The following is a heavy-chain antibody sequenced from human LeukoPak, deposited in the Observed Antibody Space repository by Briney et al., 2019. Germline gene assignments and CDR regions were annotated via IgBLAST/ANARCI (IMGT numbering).Heavy chain of an antibody. CDR2: MYPGDSDT. CDR1: GYSFTNYW. D-gene: IGHD6-19*01. J-gene: IGHJ4*02. Sequence: GESLKISCKGSGYSFTNYWIGWVRQVSGKGLEWMGIMYPGDSDTRYSPSFQGQVTISADKSISTAYLQWSSLKASDTALYYCARRESSGSIDYWGQGTLVTVSS. V-gene: IGHV5-51*01. CDR3: ARRESSGSIDY.